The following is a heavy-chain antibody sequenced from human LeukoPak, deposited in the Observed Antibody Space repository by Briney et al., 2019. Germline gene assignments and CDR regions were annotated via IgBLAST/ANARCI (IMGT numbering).Heavy chain of an antibody. CDR2: IYYSGGT. Sequence: SETLSLTCTVSGGSLSSSSYYWGWIRQPPGKGLEWIGSIYYSGGTYYNPSLKSRVTISVDTSKNQFSLNLSSVTAADTAVYYCARLYYDSSGYYQICYFDYWGQGTLVTVSS. D-gene: IGHD3-22*01. V-gene: IGHV4-39*01. CDR1: GGSLSSSSYY. CDR3: ARLYYDSSGYYQICYFDY. J-gene: IGHJ4*02.